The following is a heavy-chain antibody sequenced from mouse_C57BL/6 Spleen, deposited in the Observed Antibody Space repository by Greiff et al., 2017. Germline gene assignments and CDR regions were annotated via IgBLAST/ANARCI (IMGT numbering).Heavy chain of an antibody. J-gene: IGHJ4*01. D-gene: IGHD2-1*01. Sequence: QVHVKQSGAELVRPGTSVKVSCKASGYAFTNYLIEWVKQRPGQGLEWIGVINPGSGGTNYNEKFKGKATLTADKSSSTAYMQLSSLTSEDSAVYFCARSGYGNYGEAMDYWGQGTSVTVSS. CDR1: GYAFTNYL. CDR2: INPGSGGT. V-gene: IGHV1-54*01. CDR3: ARSGYGNYGEAMDY.